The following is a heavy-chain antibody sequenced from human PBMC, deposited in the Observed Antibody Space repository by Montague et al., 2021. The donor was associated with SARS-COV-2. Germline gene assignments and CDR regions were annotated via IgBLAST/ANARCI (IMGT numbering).Heavy chain of an antibody. CDR3: ARVGRQQLVRLSGMDV. CDR1: GDSVSSNSAA. CDR2: TYYRSKWYN. V-gene: IGHV6-1*01. Sequence: CAISGDSVSSNSAAWNWIRQSPSRGLEWLGRTYYRSKWYNDYALSVKSXITINPDTSKNQFSLQLNSVTPEDTAVYYCARVGRQQLVRLSGMDVWGQGTTVTVSS. D-gene: IGHD6-13*01. J-gene: IGHJ6*02.